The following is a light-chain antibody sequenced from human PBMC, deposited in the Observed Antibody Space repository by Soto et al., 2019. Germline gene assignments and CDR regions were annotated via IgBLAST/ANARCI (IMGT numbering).Light chain of an antibody. CDR3: QRYYSFSQT. V-gene: IGKV1-5*01. CDR1: QSINSW. Sequence: DIQMTQSPSTLSASVGDRVIITCRASQSINSWVAWFQQKPGKAPKVLIYDASTLESGVPSTFSGSGSGTEFTLTIDSLQPDDVATLYCQRYYSFSQTFGPGTKVEI. CDR2: DAS. J-gene: IGKJ1*01.